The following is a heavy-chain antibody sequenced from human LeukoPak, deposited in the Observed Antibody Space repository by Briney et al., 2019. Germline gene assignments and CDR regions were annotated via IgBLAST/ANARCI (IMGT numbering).Heavy chain of an antibody. CDR1: GFTFSSYG. J-gene: IGHJ6*02. CDR3: ARDRAVPAAISGGMDV. D-gene: IGHD2-2*02. CDR2: IWYDGSDK. V-gene: IGHV3-33*01. Sequence: GGSLRLSCAASGFTFSSYGMHWVRQAPGKGLEWVAVIWYDGSDKYYADSVKGRFTISRDNSKNTLYLQMNSLRAEDTAVYYCARDRAVPAAISGGMDVWGQGTTVTVSS.